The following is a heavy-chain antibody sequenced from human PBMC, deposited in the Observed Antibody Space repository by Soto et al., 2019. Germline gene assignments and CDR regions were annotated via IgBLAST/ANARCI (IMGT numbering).Heavy chain of an antibody. CDR2: ISAYNGNT. V-gene: IGHV1-18*01. CDR3: AREWSGNYYDSSGYYPDYYYGMDV. D-gene: IGHD3-22*01. Sequence: ASVKVSCKASGYTFTIYGISCVLQAPLQWLDWMGCISAYNGNTNYAQKLQGRVTMTTDTSTSTAYMELRSLRSDDTAVYYCAREWSGNYYDSSGYYPDYYYGMDVWGQGTTVTVSS. J-gene: IGHJ6*02. CDR1: GYTFTIYG.